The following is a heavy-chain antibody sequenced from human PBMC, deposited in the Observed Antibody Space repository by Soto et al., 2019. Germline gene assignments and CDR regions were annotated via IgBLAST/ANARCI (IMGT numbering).Heavy chain of an antibody. D-gene: IGHD6-19*01. CDR3: AKDSSGWSKNY. V-gene: IGHV3-23*01. Sequence: GGSLRLSCAASGFTFSSYAMAWVRQAPGKGLEWVSAISGSGSSTFYADSVKGRFTISRDNSKNTLYLQMNSLRAEDTVVYYCAKDSSGWSKNYWGQGTLVTISS. J-gene: IGHJ4*02. CDR1: GFTFSSYA. CDR2: ISGSGSST.